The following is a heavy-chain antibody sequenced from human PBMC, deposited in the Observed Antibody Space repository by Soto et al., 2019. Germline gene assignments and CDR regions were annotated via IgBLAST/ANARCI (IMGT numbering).Heavy chain of an antibody. CDR2: IIPIFGTA. Sequence: QVQLVQSGAEVKKPGSSVKVSCKASGGTFSSYAISWVRQAPGQGLEWMGGIIPIFGTANYAQKFQGRVTITADESTSTAYMELSSLRSEDTAVYYCARAGIVGVTAILSSDYGMDVWGQGTTVTVSS. V-gene: IGHV1-69*01. J-gene: IGHJ6*02. D-gene: IGHD2-21*02. CDR1: GGTFSSYA. CDR3: ARAGIVGVTAILSSDYGMDV.